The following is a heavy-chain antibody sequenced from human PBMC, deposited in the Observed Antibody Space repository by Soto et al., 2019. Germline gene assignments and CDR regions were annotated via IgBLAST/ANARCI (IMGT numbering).Heavy chain of an antibody. CDR2: IYYSGST. J-gene: IGHJ6*03. Sequence: SETLSLTCTVSGGSISSGGYYWSWIRQHPGKGLEWIGYIYYSGSTYYNPSLKSRVTISVDTSKNRFSLKLSSVTAADTAVYYCAREAAYDFWSGYQPANYYYYYMDVWGKGTTVTVSS. CDR3: AREAAYDFWSGYQPANYYYYYMDV. CDR1: GGSISSGGYY. D-gene: IGHD3-3*01. V-gene: IGHV4-31*03.